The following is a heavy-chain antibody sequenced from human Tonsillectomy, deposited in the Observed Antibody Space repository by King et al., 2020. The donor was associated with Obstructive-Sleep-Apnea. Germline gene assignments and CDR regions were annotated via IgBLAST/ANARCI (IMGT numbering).Heavy chain of an antibody. Sequence: QLQESGPGLVKPSGTLSLTCAVSGGSISSSNWWSWVRQPPGEGLEWIGEIYHSGSTNYNPSLKSRVTISVDKSKNQFSLKLSSVTAADTPVYYCAIKSEDLYYYYGMDVWGQGTTVTVSS. CDR1: GGSISSSNW. CDR2: IYHSGST. J-gene: IGHJ6*02. CDR3: AIKSEDLYYYYGMDV. V-gene: IGHV4-4*02.